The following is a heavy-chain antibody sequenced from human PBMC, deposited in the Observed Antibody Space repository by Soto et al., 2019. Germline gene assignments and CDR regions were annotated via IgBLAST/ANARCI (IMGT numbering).Heavy chain of an antibody. CDR3: AREKLDYSSSLVVDAEYFQH. D-gene: IGHD3-22*01. V-gene: IGHV1-2*02. Sequence: ASVKVSCKASGYTFTGYYMHWVRQAPGQGLEWMGWINPNSGGTNYAQKFQGRVTMTRDTSISTAYMELSRLRSDDTAVYYCAREKLDYSSSLVVDAEYFQHWGQDTLVTVSS. J-gene: IGHJ1*01. CDR1: GYTFTGYY. CDR2: INPNSGGT.